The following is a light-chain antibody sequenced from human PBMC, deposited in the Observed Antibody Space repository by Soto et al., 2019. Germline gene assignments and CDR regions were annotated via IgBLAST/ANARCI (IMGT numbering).Light chain of an antibody. Sequence: DVVMTQSPDSLAVSLGERATINCKSSQSVLDSSNNENSVAWYQQKAEQRPKLLIYRASIRESGVPDRLSGSGSGKDFTLTSSSLQAEDVAFYYCQQYYTGIEFGQGTRLEIK. CDR2: RAS. V-gene: IGKV4-1*01. J-gene: IGKJ5*01. CDR1: QSVLDSSNNENS. CDR3: QQYYTGIE.